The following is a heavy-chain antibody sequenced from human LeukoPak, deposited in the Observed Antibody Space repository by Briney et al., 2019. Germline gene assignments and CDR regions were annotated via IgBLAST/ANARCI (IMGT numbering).Heavy chain of an antibody. Sequence: GESLRLSCAASGFTVSSHWMHWVRQAPGKGLVWVSRIYGDTYYADSVKGRFTISRGNAKNTLYLQMDSLRPEDTAVYYCARGSGSYGLWDYWGQGTLVTVSS. CDR1: GFTVSSHW. V-gene: IGHV3-74*01. J-gene: IGHJ4*02. CDR2: IYGDT. CDR3: ARGSGSYGLWDY. D-gene: IGHD1-26*01.